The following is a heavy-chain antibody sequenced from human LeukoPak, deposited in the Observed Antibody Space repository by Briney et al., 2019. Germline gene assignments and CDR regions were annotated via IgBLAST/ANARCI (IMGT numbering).Heavy chain of an antibody. D-gene: IGHD3-22*01. V-gene: IGHV3-53*01. CDR3: ARDLNYYDSSGYGH. CDR1: GFTFSTNY. Sequence: QPGGSLRLSCAASGFTFSTNYMSWVRQAPGKGLEWASVIYSGGSPYYADSVKGRFTISRDNSKNTLYLQMSSLRAEDTAVYYCARDLNYYDSSGYGHWGQGTLVTVSS. J-gene: IGHJ4*02. CDR2: IYSGGSP.